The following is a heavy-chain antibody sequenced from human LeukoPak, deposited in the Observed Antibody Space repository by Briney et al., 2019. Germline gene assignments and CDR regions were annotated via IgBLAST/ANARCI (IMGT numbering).Heavy chain of an antibody. D-gene: IGHD2-15*01. V-gene: IGHV3-48*02. J-gene: IGHJ4*02. CDR3: ARGGGGTYWDY. CDR2: ISSSSSTI. CDR1: GFTFSSYS. Sequence: GALGLSCAASGFTFSSYSMNWVRQAPGKGVGWVSYISSSSSTIYYTDSVKGRFTISRDNAKNSLYLQMNSLRDDDTAVYYCARGGGGTYWDYWGQGTLVTVSS.